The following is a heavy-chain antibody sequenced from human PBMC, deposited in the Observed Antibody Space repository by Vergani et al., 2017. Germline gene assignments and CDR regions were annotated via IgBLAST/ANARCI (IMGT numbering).Heavy chain of an antibody. CDR3: AGGVGSYYGNFDC. CDR2: IYYRGGT. Sequence: QVQLQESGPGLVKPSETLSLTCTVSGGSISSYYWRWIRQPSGKGLGWIGYIYYRGGTNYNPSLKSRVTISVDTSKNQFSLNLSSVTSTNTAVYYCAGGVGSYYGNFDCWGQGTLVTVSS. V-gene: IGHV4-59*01. CDR1: GGSISSYY. D-gene: IGHD1-26*01. J-gene: IGHJ4*02.